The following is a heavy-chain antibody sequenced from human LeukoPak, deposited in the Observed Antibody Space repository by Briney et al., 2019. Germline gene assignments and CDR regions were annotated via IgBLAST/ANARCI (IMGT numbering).Heavy chain of an antibody. J-gene: IGHJ4*02. D-gene: IGHD4-11*01. Sequence: PSETLSLTRAVYGGSFSGYYWSWIRQPPGKGLEWIGEINHSGSTNYNPSLKSRVTISVDTSKNQFSLKLSSVTAADTAVYYCARGRSTVTTYWDYWGQGTLVTVSS. V-gene: IGHV4-34*01. CDR1: GGSFSGYY. CDR2: INHSGST. CDR3: ARGRSTVTTYWDY.